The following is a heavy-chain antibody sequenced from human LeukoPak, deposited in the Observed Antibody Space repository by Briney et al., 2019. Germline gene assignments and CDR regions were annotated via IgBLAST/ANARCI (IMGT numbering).Heavy chain of an antibody. V-gene: IGHV3-33*01. CDR3: ARGGPDYGDGATPEHYFDY. CDR1: GFTFSSYG. J-gene: IGHJ4*02. CDR2: IWYDGSNK. D-gene: IGHD4-17*01. Sequence: GGSLRLSCAASGFTFSSYGMHWVRPAPGKGLEWVAVIWYDGSNKYYADSVKGRFTISRDNSKNTLYLQMNSLRAEDTAVYYCARGGPDYGDGATPEHYFDYWGQGTLVTVSS.